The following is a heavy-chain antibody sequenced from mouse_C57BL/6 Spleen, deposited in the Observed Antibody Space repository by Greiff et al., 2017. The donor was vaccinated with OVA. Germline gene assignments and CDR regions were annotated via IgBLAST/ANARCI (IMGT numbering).Heavy chain of an antibody. V-gene: IGHV7-1*01. CDR1: GFTFSDFY. J-gene: IGHJ3*01. Sequence: EVQRVESGGGLVQSGRSLRLSCATSGFTFSDFYMEWVRQAPGKGLEWIAASRNKANDYTTEYSASVKGRFIVSRDTSQSILYLQMNALRAEDTAIYYCARDADDFAWFAYWGQGTLVTVSA. CDR3: ARDADDFAWFAY. D-gene: IGHD2-13*01. CDR2: SRNKANDYTT.